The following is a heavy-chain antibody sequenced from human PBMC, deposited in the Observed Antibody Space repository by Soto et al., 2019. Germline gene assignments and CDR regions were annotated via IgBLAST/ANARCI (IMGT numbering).Heavy chain of an antibody. Sequence: SETLSLTCTVSGGSISSGGYYWSWIRQHPGKGLEWIGYIYYSGSTYYNPSLKSRVTISVDTSKNQFSLKLSSVTAADTAVYYCAGAGGYSKKKYYFDYWGQGTLVTVSS. V-gene: IGHV4-31*03. D-gene: IGHD5-18*01. CDR3: AGAGGYSKKKYYFDY. CDR2: IYYSGST. J-gene: IGHJ4*02. CDR1: GGSISSGGYY.